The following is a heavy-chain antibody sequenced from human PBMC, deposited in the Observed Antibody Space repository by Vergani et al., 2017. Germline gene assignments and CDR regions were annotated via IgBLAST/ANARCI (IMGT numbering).Heavy chain of an antibody. CDR2: ISYDGSNK. CDR3: ARDSGGYDLGNFDY. Sequence: QVQLVESGGGVVQPGRSLRLSCAASGFTFSSYAMHWVRQAPGKGLEWEAVISYDGSNKYYADSVKGRFTISRDNSKNTLYLQMNSLRAEDTAVYYCARDSGGYDLGNFDYWGQGTLVTVSS. J-gene: IGHJ4*02. D-gene: IGHD5-12*01. V-gene: IGHV3-30*04. CDR1: GFTFSSYA.